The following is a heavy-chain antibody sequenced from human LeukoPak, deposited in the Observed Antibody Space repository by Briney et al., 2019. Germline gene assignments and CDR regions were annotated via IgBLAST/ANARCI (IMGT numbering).Heavy chain of an antibody. J-gene: IGHJ4*02. V-gene: IGHV2-5*01. Sequence: ESGPTLVKPTQTLTLTCTFSGFSLTTTGVGVGWIRQPPGKALEWLALIYWNDQQRYSPSLKTGVTITKDTSRNQVILTLNNMDPVDTATYYCVHRARINSVWSGFDYWGQGALVTVSS. CDR1: GFSLTTTGVG. CDR2: IYWNDQQ. CDR3: VHRARINSVWSGFDY. D-gene: IGHD6-19*01.